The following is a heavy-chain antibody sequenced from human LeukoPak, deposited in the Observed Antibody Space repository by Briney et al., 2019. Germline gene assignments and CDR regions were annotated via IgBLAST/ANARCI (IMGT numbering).Heavy chain of an antibody. D-gene: IGHD3-9*01. Sequence: ASVKVSCKASGCTFSSYAISWVRQAPGQGLEWMGGIIPIFGTANYAQKFQGRVTITTDESTSTAYMELSSLRSEDTAVYYCARGPYYDILTGFDPWGQGTLVTVSS. J-gene: IGHJ5*02. CDR1: GCTFSSYA. CDR2: IIPIFGTA. V-gene: IGHV1-69*05. CDR3: ARGPYYDILTGFDP.